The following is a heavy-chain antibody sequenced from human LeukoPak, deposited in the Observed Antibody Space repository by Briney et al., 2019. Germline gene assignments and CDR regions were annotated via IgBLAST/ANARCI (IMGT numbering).Heavy chain of an antibody. Sequence: SVKVSCKASGYTFTSYYMHWVRQAPGQGLEWMGGIIPIFGTANYAQKFQGRVTITADESTSTAYMELSSLRSEDTAVYYCAREHYSSGYQEGNWFDPWGQGTLVTVSS. CDR3: AREHYSSGYQEGNWFDP. CDR1: GYTFTSYY. CDR2: IIPIFGTA. J-gene: IGHJ5*02. D-gene: IGHD3-22*01. V-gene: IGHV1-69*13.